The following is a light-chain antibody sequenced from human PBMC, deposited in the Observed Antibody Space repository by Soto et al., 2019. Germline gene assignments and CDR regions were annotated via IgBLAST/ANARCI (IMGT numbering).Light chain of an antibody. CDR1: QSISSW. CDR3: QQSYSTPLT. CDR2: DAS. J-gene: IGKJ4*01. V-gene: IGKV1-5*01. Sequence: DIQMTHSPSTLSASVGDRVTITCRATQSISSWLAWYQQKPGKAPKLLIYDASSLESGVPSRFSGSGSGTDFTFTISSLQPEDVATYYCQQSYSTPLTFGGGTKVDIK.